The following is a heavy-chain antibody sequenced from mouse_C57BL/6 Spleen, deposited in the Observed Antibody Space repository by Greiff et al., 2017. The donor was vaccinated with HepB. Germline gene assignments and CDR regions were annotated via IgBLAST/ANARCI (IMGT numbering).Heavy chain of an antibody. V-gene: IGHV1-74*01. Sequence: QVHVKQPGAELVKPGASVKVSCKASGYTFTSYWMHWVKQRPGQGLEWIGRIHPSDSDTNYNQKFKGKATLTVDKSSSTAYMQLSSLTSEDSAVYYCALTTVVASFDYWGQGTTLTVSS. CDR2: IHPSDSDT. D-gene: IGHD1-1*01. CDR1: GYTFTSYW. CDR3: ALTTVVASFDY. J-gene: IGHJ2*01.